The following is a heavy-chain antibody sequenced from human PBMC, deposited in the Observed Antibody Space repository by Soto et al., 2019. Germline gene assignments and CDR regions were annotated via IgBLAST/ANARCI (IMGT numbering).Heavy chain of an antibody. J-gene: IGHJ4*02. CDR2: IYYSGST. CDR1: GGSISSYY. V-gene: IGHV4-59*01. CDR3: ARSKQLAFDY. D-gene: IGHD6-6*01. Sequence: QVQLQESGPGLVKPSETLSLTCTVSGGSISSYYWSWIRQPPGKGLEWIGYIYYSGSTNYNPSLTSRVTISVDTSKNQFSLKLSSVTAADTAVYYCARSKQLAFDYWGQGTLVTVSS.